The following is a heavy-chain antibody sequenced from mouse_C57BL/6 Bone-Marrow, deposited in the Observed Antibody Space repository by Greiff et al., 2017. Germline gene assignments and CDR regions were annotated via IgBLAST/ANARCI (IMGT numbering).Heavy chain of an antibody. J-gene: IGHJ4*01. CDR2: IDPNSGGT. CDR1: GYTFTSYW. V-gene: IGHV1-72*01. CDR3: ARRGGGSRRGYYAMDY. Sequence: VQLQQPGAELVKPGASVKLSCKASGYTFTSYWMHWVKQRPGRGLGWIGRIDPNSGGTKYNEKFKSKATLTVDKPSSTAYMQLSSLTSEDSAVYYCARRGGGSRRGYYAMDYWGQGTSVTVSS. D-gene: IGHD1-1*01.